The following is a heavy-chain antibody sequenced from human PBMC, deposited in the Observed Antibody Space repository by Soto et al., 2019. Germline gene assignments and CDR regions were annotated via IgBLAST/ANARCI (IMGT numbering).Heavy chain of an antibody. Sequence: VQLVESGRGLVQPGRSLRLSCVASGFTFDDYAMHWVRQAPGKGLEWVSGISWNSATIVYADSVKGRFTISRDNAKNSLYLQINSLRAEDTALYYCAKAQGDIWGQGTMVTVSA. J-gene: IGHJ3*02. CDR1: GFTFDDYA. CDR3: AKAQGDI. V-gene: IGHV3-9*01. CDR2: ISWNSATI.